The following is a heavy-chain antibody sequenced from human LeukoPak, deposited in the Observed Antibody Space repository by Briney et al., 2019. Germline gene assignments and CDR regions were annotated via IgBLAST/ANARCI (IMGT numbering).Heavy chain of an antibody. CDR2: INAGNGDT. D-gene: IGHD6-19*01. Sequence: ASVKVSCKASGYTFTSYVIHWVRQAPGQNLEWMGWINAGNGDTKYSQKFQGRVTITRDTSATTAYMELSSLTSEDTAVYSCARDTSGWSGFFDYWGQGTLVTVSS. CDR1: GYTFTSYV. V-gene: IGHV1-3*01. CDR3: ARDTSGWSGFFDY. J-gene: IGHJ4*02.